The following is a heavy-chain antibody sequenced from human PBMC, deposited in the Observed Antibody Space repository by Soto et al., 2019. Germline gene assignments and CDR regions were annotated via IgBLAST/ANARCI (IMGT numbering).Heavy chain of an antibody. V-gene: IGHV3-30*18. CDR2: ISNDGSNE. Sequence: GSLRLSCAGSGFTFRWFGMNWVRQAPGKGLEWVARISNDGSNEYYVDSVKGRFTISRDNSKNTQYLQMDSLRAEDTAVYYCAKGEVRGIIPSYFDYWGLGTLVTVSS. D-gene: IGHD3-10*01. J-gene: IGHJ4*02. CDR1: GFTFRWFG. CDR3: AKGEVRGIIPSYFDY.